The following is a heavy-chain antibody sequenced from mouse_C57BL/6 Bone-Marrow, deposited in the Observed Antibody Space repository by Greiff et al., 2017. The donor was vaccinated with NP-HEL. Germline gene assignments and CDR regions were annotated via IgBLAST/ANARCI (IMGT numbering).Heavy chain of an antibody. J-gene: IGHJ1*03. CDR3: ARGRATVVATDWYFDV. Sequence: VQLQQSGPGLVKPSQSLSLTCSVTGYSITSGYYWNWIRQFPGNKLEWMGYISYDGSNNYNPSLKNRISITRDTSKNQFFLKLNSVTTEDTATYYCARGRATVVATDWYFDVWGTGTTVTVSS. D-gene: IGHD1-1*01. CDR1: GYSITSGYY. CDR2: ISYDGSN. V-gene: IGHV3-6*01.